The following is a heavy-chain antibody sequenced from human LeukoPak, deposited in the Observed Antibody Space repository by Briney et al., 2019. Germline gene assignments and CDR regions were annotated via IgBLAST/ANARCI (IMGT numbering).Heavy chain of an antibody. V-gene: IGHV3-49*04. CDR3: TRDLTDYYYDSSGYYYEGLSYFDY. J-gene: IGHJ4*02. D-gene: IGHD3-22*01. CDR2: IRSKAYGGTT. CDR1: GFTISSFW. Sequence: GGSLRLSCAASGFTISSFWMTWVRQAPGKGLEWVGFIRSKAYGGTTEYAASVKGRFTISRDDSKSIAYLQMNSLKTEDTAVYYCTRDLTDYYYDSSGYYYEGLSYFDYWGQGTLVTVSS.